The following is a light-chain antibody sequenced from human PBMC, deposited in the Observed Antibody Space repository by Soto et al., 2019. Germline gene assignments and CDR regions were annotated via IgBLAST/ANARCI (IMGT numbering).Light chain of an antibody. CDR1: SSDVGGYNY. V-gene: IGLV2-14*01. J-gene: IGLJ1*01. Sequence: ALTPPASVSGSPGQSITISCTGTSSDVGGYNYVSWYQQHPGKAPKLMIYDVSNRPSGVSNRFSGSKSGNTASLTISGLQAEDEADYYCSSYTSSKGVFGTGTKLTVL. CDR2: DVS. CDR3: SSYTSSKGV.